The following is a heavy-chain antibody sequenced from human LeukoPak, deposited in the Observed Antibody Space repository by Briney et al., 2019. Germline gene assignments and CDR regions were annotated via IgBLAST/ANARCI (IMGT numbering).Heavy chain of an antibody. V-gene: IGHV3-23*01. Sequence: GGSLRLSCAASGFTFSSHGMCWVRQAPGRGLEWVSSISIGGDTTYSDSVKGRFTISRDNSKNTLYLQMNSLRAEDTAVYYCANYGLWFGELLGWGQGTLVTVSS. CDR2: ISIGGDTT. J-gene: IGHJ4*02. D-gene: IGHD3-10*01. CDR1: GFTFSSHG. CDR3: ANYGLWFGELLG.